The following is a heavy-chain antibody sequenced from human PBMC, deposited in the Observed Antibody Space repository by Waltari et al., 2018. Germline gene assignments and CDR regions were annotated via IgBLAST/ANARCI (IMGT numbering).Heavy chain of an antibody. Sequence: QMQLVQSGAEVKKPGASVKVSCKASGYTFTEYYIHWVRQAPGQGLEWMGGIVPDSGCPKFAHRVQGRFTMTRDTSSSTAYMELSRLTSDDTAVYYCARGSRYCTSTTCPSSAFDVWSQGTTVTVSS. CDR1: GYTFTEYY. D-gene: IGHD2-2*01. V-gene: IGHV1-2*07. CDR2: IVPDSGCP. J-gene: IGHJ6*02. CDR3: ARGSRYCTSTTCPSSAFDV.